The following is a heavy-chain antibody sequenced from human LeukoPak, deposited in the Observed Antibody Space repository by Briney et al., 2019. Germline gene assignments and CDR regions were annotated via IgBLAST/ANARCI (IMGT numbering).Heavy chain of an antibody. D-gene: IGHD5-18*01. J-gene: IGHJ4*02. CDR2: INPNSGGT. V-gene: IGHV1-2*02. CDR1: GYTFTGYY. CDR3: ARDRLPDGYSYGYDY. Sequence: ASVKVSCKASGYTFTGYYMHWVRQAPGRGLEWMGWINPNSGGTNYALKFQGRVTMTRDTSISTAYMELSRLRSDDTAAYYCARDRLPDGYSYGYDYWGQGTLVTVSS.